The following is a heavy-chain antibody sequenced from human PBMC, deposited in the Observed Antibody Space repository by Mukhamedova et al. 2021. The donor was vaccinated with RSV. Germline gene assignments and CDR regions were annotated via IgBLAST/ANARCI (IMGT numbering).Heavy chain of an antibody. D-gene: IGHD2-2*02. Sequence: WVGRIIPIFGTANYAQKFQGRVTITADESTSTAYMELSSLRSEDTAVYYCARDPWCSTSCYTALGGSAFDIWGQGTMVTVSS. J-gene: IGHJ3*02. V-gene: IGHV1-69*15. CDR3: ARDPWCSTSCYTALGGSAFDI. CDR2: IIPIFGTA.